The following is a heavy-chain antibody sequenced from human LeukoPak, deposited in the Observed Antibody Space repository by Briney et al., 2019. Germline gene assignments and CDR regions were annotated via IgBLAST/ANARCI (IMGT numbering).Heavy chain of an antibody. Sequence: SETLSLMCTVSGGSMSSHYGSWIRKPAGKGREWIGRIYTSGSTNYNPSLKSRVTMSVDTSKNQFSLKLSSETAADTAVYYGARDWAPYNWFDPWGQGTLVTVSS. CDR1: GGSMSSHY. CDR3: ARDWAPYNWFDP. J-gene: IGHJ5*02. V-gene: IGHV4-4*07. CDR2: IYTSGST. D-gene: IGHD3-16*01.